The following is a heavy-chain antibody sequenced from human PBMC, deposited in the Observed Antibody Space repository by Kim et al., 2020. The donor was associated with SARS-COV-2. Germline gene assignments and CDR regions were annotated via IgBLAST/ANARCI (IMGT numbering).Heavy chain of an antibody. CDR1: GGSISSGSYY. D-gene: IGHD6-19*01. Sequence: SETLSLTCTVSGGSISSGSYYWSWIRQPAGKGLEWIGRIYTSGSTNYNPSLKSRVTISVDTSKNQFSLKLSSVIAADTAVYYCARGTMISSGWYVGVSLEYFQHWGQGTLVTVSS. CDR3: ARGTMISSGWYVGVSLEYFQH. V-gene: IGHV4-61*02. J-gene: IGHJ1*01. CDR2: IYTSGST.